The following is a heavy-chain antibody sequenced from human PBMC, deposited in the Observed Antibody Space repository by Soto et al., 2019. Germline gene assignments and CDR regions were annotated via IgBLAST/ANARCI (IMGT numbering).Heavy chain of an antibody. CDR3: AREEMGRVWLRLTSWFDP. J-gene: IGHJ5*02. CDR1: GFTFSSYW. V-gene: IGHV3-7*01. CDR2: IKQDGSEK. Sequence: GGSLRLSCAASGFTFSSYWMSWVRQAPGKGLEWVANIKQDGSEKHYVDSVKGRFTISRDNAKNSLYLKINSLRAEDTAVYYCAREEMGRVWLRLTSWFDPWGQGTLVTVSS. D-gene: IGHD5-12*01.